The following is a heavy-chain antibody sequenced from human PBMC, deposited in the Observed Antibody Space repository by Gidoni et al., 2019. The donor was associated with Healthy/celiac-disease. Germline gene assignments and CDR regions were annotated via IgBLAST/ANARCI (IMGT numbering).Heavy chain of an antibody. D-gene: IGHD5-12*01. J-gene: IGHJ6*02. CDR3: ARDRTDGYNSFPGGMDV. CDR2: IWYDGSNK. CDR1: GFPFSSYG. Sequence: QVQLVESGGGVVQPGRSLRLSCAASGFPFSSYGMHWVRQAPGKGVEWVAVIWYDGSNKYYADSVKGRFTISRDNSKNTLYLQMNSLRAEDTAVYYCARDRTDGYNSFPGGMDVWGQGTTVTVSS. V-gene: IGHV3-33*01.